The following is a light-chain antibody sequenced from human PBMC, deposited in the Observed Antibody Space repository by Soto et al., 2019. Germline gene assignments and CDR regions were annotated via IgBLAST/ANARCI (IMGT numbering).Light chain of an antibody. CDR3: ASYTSSANRV. CDR1: SSDVGGYDY. CDR2: EVT. J-gene: IGLJ3*02. Sequence: QSVLTQPASVSGSPGQSITISCTGTSSDVGGYDYVSWYQQPPGKAPKLIIYEVTNRPSGVSNRFSGSKSGNTASLTISGLQAEDEADYYCASYTSSANRVFGGGTKVTVL. V-gene: IGLV2-14*01.